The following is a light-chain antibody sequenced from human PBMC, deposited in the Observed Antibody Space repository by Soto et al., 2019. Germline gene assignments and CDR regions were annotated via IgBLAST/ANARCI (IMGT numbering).Light chain of an antibody. J-gene: IGKJ5*01. Sequence: ILMTQSPVTLSVSPGDSATLSCRASQSIGSNLAWDQQKPGQAPRLLIYAASTGVTGLPGRFSGRGSGTEFTLTISGLQSEDFAIYYCQHYTNWPPITFGQGTRLEIK. CDR3: QHYTNWPPIT. CDR2: AAS. V-gene: IGKV3-15*01. CDR1: QSIGSN.